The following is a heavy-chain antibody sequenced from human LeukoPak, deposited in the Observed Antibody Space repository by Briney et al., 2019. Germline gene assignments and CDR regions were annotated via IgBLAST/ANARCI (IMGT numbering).Heavy chain of an antibody. J-gene: IGHJ4*02. D-gene: IGHD1-26*01. CDR3: AREIVGATTCFDY. Sequence: SVKVSCKASGGTFISYAISWVRQAPGQGLEWMGGIIPIFGTANYAQKFQGRVTITADESTSTAYMELSSLRSEDTAVYYCAREIVGATTCFDYWGQGTLVTVSS. CDR2: IIPIFGTA. V-gene: IGHV1-69*01. CDR1: GGTFISYA.